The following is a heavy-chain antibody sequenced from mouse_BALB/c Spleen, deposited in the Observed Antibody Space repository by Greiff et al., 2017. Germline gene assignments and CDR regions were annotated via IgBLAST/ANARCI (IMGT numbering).Heavy chain of an antibody. Sequence: VMLVESGAELMKPGASVKISCKATGYTFSSYWIEWVKQRPGHGLEWIGEILPGSGSTNYNEKFKGKATFTADTSSNTAYMQLSSLTSEDSAVYYCARSGDYGPAWFAYWGQGTLVTVSA. D-gene: IGHD1-2*01. V-gene: IGHV1-9*01. CDR2: ILPGSGST. J-gene: IGHJ3*01. CDR3: ARSGDYGPAWFAY. CDR1: GYTFSSYW.